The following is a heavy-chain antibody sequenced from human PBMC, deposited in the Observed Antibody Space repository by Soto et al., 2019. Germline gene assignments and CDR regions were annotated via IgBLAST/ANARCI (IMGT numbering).Heavy chain of an antibody. J-gene: IGHJ5*02. CDR3: AREWVPAHEFDP. Sequence: ASVKVSCKASGYTFTGYYMHWVRQAPGQGLEWMGWINPNSGGTNYAQKFQGWVTMTRDTSISTAYMELSRLRSDDAAVYYCAREWVPAHEFDPWGQGTLVTVSS. CDR2: INPNSGGT. V-gene: IGHV1-2*04. CDR1: GYTFTGYY.